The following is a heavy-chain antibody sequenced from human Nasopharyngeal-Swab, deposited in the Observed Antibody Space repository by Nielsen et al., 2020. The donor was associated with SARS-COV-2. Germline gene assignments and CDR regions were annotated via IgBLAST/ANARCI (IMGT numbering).Heavy chain of an antibody. V-gene: IGHV4-39*01. Sequence: RQAPGKGLEWIGSIYYSGSTYYNPSLKSRVTMSVDTSKNQFSLKLSSVTAADTAVYYCASQGSGSYYLLYYYYGMDVWGQGTTVTVSS. D-gene: IGHD1-26*01. CDR3: ASQGSGSYYLLYYYYGMDV. CDR2: IYYSGST. J-gene: IGHJ6*02.